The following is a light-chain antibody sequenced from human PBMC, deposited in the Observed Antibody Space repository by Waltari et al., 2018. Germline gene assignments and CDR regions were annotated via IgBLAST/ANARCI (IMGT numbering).Light chain of an antibody. Sequence: QSALTQPPSASGSPGQSVTISCTGTSSDVGGYNYFSWYQQLPGKAPKLMISEVTKRPSGVPDRFSGSKSGNTASLTVSGLQTEDEADYYCSSYAGSINPYVFGSGTRVTVL. CDR2: EVT. V-gene: IGLV2-8*01. CDR1: SSDVGGYNY. J-gene: IGLJ1*01. CDR3: SSYAGSINPYV.